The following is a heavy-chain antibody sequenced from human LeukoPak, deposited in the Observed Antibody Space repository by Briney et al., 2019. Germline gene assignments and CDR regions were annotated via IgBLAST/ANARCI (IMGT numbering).Heavy chain of an antibody. CDR1: GYTSTSYG. CDR2: IRVYNGDT. V-gene: IGHV1-18*01. J-gene: IGHJ4*02. CDR3: ATGYCSSTNCRIDY. D-gene: IGHD2-2*03. Sequence: ASVKVSCKASGYTSTSYGISWVRQAPGQGLEWMGWIRVYNGDTNYAQKLQGRVTMTTDTSTSTAYMELRSLRSDDTAVYYCATGYCSSTNCRIDYWGQGTLVSVSS.